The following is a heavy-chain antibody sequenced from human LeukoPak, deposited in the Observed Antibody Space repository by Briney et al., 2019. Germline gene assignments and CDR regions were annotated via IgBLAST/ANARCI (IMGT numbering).Heavy chain of an antibody. J-gene: IGHJ6*02. CDR2: IYYSGST. V-gene: IGHV4-59*12. CDR1: GGSISSYY. CDR3: ARDFSTGSSSWYSGMDYYYYYGMDV. Sequence: SETLSLTCTVSGGSISSYYWSWIRQPPGKGLEWIGYIYYSGSTNYNPSLKSRVTISVDTSKNQFSLKLSSVTAADTAVYYCARDFSTGSSSWYSGMDYYYYYGMDVWGQGTTVTVSS. D-gene: IGHD6-13*01.